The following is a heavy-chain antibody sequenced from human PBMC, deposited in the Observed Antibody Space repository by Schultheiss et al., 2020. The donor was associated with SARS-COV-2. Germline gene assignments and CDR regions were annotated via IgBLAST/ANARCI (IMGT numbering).Heavy chain of an antibody. D-gene: IGHD5-12*01. V-gene: IGHV3-48*03. CDR2: ISSSGSTI. CDR3: ARRSGYDSYYYYYYMDV. Sequence: GGSLRLSCAASGFTFSSYEMNWVRQAPGKGLEWVSYISSSGSTIYYADSVKGRFTISRDNAKNSLYLQMNSLRAEDTAVYYCARRSGYDSYYYYYYMDVWGKGTTVTVSS. J-gene: IGHJ6*03. CDR1: GFTFSSYE.